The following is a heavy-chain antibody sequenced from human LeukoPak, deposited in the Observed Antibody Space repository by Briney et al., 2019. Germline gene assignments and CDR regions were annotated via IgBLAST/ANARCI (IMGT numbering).Heavy chain of an antibody. Sequence: SETLSLTCTVSGGPISRSGYYWGWIRQPPGKGLEWIASIFFSGTTYYTPSLKSRLTISVDTSKNQFSLQLSSVTAADTAVYYCARLRGSYGMDVWGQGTTVTVSS. J-gene: IGHJ6*02. CDR1: GGPISRSGYY. CDR3: ARLRGSYGMDV. V-gene: IGHV4-39*01. CDR2: IFFSGTT. D-gene: IGHD3-10*01.